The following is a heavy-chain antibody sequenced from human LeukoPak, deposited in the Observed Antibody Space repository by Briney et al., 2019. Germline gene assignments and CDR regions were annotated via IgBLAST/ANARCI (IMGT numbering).Heavy chain of an antibody. CDR2: IYHSGST. CDR1: GYSISSGYY. V-gene: IGHV4-38-2*02. CDR3: ARGYSSLIDY. Sequence: ASETLSLTCTVSGYSISSGYYWGCIRQPPGRGLEWIGSIYHSGSTYYNPSLKSRVTISVDTSKNQFSLNLSSVTAADTAVYYCARGYSSLIDYWGQGTLVTVSS. D-gene: IGHD6-13*01. J-gene: IGHJ4*02.